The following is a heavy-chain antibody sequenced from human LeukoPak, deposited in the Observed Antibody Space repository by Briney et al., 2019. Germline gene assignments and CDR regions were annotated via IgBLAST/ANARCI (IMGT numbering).Heavy chain of an antibody. CDR2: INGDGCST. J-gene: IGHJ4*02. D-gene: IGHD3-22*01. CDR1: GFIFNNYW. Sequence: GGSQRLSCAASGFIFNNYWMHWVRQAPGKGLVWVSRINGDGCSTSYADSVKGRFTISRDNAKNTVSLQMNSLRAEDTAFYYCTRGASSGHYVSGDHWGQGALVTVSS. CDR3: TRGASSGHYVSGDH. V-gene: IGHV3-74*01.